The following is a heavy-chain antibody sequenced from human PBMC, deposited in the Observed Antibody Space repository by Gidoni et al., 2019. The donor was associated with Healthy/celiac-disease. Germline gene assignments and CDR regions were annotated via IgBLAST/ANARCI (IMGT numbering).Heavy chain of an antibody. Sequence: QVQLVQSGAEVKTPAASVTVSCKASGYTFTGYYMHWVRQAPGQGLEWMGWINPNSGGTNYAQKFQGRVTMTRDTSISTAYMELSRLRSDDTAVYYCAREGTAAGTEDYYYYYMDVWGKGTTVTVSS. J-gene: IGHJ6*03. CDR2: INPNSGGT. V-gene: IGHV1-2*02. CDR3: AREGTAAGTEDYYYYYMDV. D-gene: IGHD6-13*01. CDR1: GYTFTGYY.